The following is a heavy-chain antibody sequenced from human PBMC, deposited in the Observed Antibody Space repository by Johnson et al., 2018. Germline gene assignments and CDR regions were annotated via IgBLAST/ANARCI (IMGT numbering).Heavy chain of an antibody. J-gene: IGHJ3*02. CDR2: IWYDGSNR. CDR1: GFTFSSYG. V-gene: IGHV3-33*01. CDR3: ASEGYYYDRRGAFDI. D-gene: IGHD3-22*01. Sequence: QVQLVESGGGVVQPGRSLRLSCTASGFTFSSYGMHWVRQAPGKGLEWVAVIWYDGSNRYYADSVKGRFTISRDNSKNTLDLEMNSLRAEDTAVYYCASEGYYYDRRGAFDIWGQGTMVTVSS.